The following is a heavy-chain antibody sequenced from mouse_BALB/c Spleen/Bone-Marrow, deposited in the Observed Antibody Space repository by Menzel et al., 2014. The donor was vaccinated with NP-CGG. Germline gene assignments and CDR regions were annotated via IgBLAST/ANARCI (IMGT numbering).Heavy chain of an antibody. J-gene: IGHJ4*01. V-gene: IGHV1-54*01. Sequence: VQVVESGAWLVRPGTSVKVSCKASGYAFTNYWIEWIKQRPGQGLEWIGVINPGSGGINYNEKFKGKATLTADKSSSTAYMQLSSLTSDDSAVYFCARELVRGMDYWGQGTSVTVSS. D-gene: IGHD1-1*01. CDR2: INPGSGGI. CDR3: ARELVRGMDY. CDR1: GYAFTNYW.